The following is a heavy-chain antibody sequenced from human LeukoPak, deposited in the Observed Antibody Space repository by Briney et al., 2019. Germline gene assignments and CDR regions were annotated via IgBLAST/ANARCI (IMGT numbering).Heavy chain of an antibody. J-gene: IGHJ3*02. Sequence: GASVKVSCKASGYTFTSYYMHWVRQAPGQGLEWMGIINPSGGSTSYAQKFQGRVTMTRDMSTSTVYMELSSLRSEDTAVYYCAREQDIVVVPAASDAFDIWGQGTMVTVSS. V-gene: IGHV1-46*01. CDR1: GYTFTSYY. D-gene: IGHD2-2*01. CDR2: INPSGGST. CDR3: AREQDIVVVPAASDAFDI.